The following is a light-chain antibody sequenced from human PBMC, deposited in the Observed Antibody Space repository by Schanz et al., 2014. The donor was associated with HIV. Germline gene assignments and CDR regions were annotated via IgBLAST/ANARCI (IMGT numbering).Light chain of an antibody. J-gene: IGLJ3*02. CDR2: SND. CDR3: AAWDDSLNNWV. CDR1: RSNIGSNT. V-gene: IGLV1-44*01. Sequence: QSVLTQPPSESGTPGQRVTMSCSGSRSNIGSNTVNWNQQPPGTAPKVLIYSNDQRPSGVPDRFFGSRSGTSASLDITGLQSEDEADYYCAAWDDSLNNWVFGGGTKLTVL.